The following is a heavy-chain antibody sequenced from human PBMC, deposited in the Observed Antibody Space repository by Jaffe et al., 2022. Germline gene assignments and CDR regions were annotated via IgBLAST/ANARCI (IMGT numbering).Heavy chain of an antibody. Sequence: QVQLVQSGAEVKKPGASVKVSCKASGYTFTSYGISWVRQAPGQGLEWMGWISAYNGNTNYAQKLQGRVTMTTDTSTSTAYMELRSLRSDDTAVYYCARQWDYDFWSGYYPDAFDIWGQGTMVTVSS. CDR1: GYTFTSYG. CDR2: ISAYNGNT. D-gene: IGHD3-3*01. J-gene: IGHJ3*02. V-gene: IGHV1-18*01. CDR3: ARQWDYDFWSGYYPDAFDI.